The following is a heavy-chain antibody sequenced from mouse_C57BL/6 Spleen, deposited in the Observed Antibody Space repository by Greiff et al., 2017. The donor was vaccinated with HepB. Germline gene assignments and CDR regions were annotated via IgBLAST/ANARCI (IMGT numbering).Heavy chain of an antibody. J-gene: IGHJ4*01. CDR2: IYPRSGNT. CDR1: GYTFTSYG. V-gene: IGHV1-81*01. D-gene: IGHD3-1*01. CDR3: ARGGGYGAMDY. Sequence: VQRVESGAELARPGASVKLSCKASGYTFTSYGISWVKQRTGQGLEWIGEIYPRSGNTYYNEKFKGKATLTADKSSSTAYMELRSLTSEDSAVYFCARGGGYGAMDYWGQGTSVTVSS.